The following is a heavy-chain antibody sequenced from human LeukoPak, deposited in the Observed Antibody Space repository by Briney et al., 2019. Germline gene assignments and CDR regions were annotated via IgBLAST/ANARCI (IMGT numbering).Heavy chain of an antibody. D-gene: IGHD5/OR15-5a*01. CDR2: IFHSGNT. CDR3: AASRV. J-gene: IGHJ4*02. Sequence: PSETLSLTCTVSGGSMNSYYWSWIRQPPGKGLEWIGHIFHSGNTNDNPSLKSRVTISVDPSKNQFSLRLSSVTAADTAVYYCAASRVWGQGTLVTVSS. CDR1: GGSMNSYY. V-gene: IGHV4-59*01.